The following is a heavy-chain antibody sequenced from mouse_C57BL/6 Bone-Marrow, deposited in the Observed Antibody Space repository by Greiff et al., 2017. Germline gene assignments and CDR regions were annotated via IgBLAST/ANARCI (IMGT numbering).Heavy chain of an antibody. J-gene: IGHJ1*03. CDR2: SRNKANDYTT. CDR1: GFTFSDFY. D-gene: IGHD1-1*01. CDR3: ARDAGFITTPYWYFDV. V-gene: IGHV7-1*01. Sequence: EVNLVESGGGLVQSGRSLRLSCATSGFTFSDFYMEWVRQAPGKGLEWIAASRNKANDYTTEYSASVKGRFIVSRDTSKSILYLQMNALRAEDTAIYYCARDAGFITTPYWYFDVWGTGTTVTVSS.